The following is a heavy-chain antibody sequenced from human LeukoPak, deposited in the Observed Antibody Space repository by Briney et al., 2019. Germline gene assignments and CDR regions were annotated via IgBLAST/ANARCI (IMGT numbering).Heavy chain of an antibody. Sequence: ASVTVSCKASGYTFTSYDFNWVRQATGQRPEWMGWMSPNSGDTGYAQKFQDRVTMTRNTSISTAYMELSSLRSDDTAVYYCARGPPNWGYDYWGPGTLVTVST. V-gene: IGHV1-8*01. CDR2: MSPNSGDT. CDR3: ARGPPNWGYDY. J-gene: IGHJ4*02. D-gene: IGHD7-27*01. CDR1: GYTFTSYD.